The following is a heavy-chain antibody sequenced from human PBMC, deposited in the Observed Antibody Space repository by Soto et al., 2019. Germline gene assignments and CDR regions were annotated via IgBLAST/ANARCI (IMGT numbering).Heavy chain of an antibody. CDR3: VSHRGCTSSSCSVYGIDV. CDR2: ISYSGST. Sequence: QLQLQESGPGLVKPSETLSLTCTVSGGSISSSNYYWGWIRQPPVKGLELIGTISYSGSTYYNPSLQSRVTISGDTSKHQFSLKLSSVPATDTAVYYCVSHRGCTSSSCSVYGIDVWGQGTTVTVSS. D-gene: IGHD2-2*01. CDR1: GGSISSSNYY. J-gene: IGHJ6*02. V-gene: IGHV4-39*01.